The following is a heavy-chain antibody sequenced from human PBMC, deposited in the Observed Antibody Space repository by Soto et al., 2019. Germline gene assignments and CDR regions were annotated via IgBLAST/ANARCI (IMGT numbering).Heavy chain of an antibody. CDR1: GASLHIGGYY. J-gene: IGHJ5*02. Sequence: KTSETLSLTCTVSGASLHIGGYYWAWIRQNPGKGLEWIGYIYYTGVTYSNPSLGRRVNISVDTSKYQFSLELTSLTAADTAVYYGARDGSSTANWLDPWGQGLLVTVSS. CDR2: IYYTGVT. CDR3: ARDGSSTANWLDP. V-gene: IGHV4-31*03. D-gene: IGHD2-2*01.